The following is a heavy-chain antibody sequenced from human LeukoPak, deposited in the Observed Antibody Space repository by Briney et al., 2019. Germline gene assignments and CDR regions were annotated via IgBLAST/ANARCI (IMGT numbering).Heavy chain of an antibody. Sequence: GGSLRLSCAASGFTFSSYEMNWVRQAPGKGLEWVSYISSSGSTIYYADSVKGRFTISRDNAKNSLYLQMNSLRAEDTAVYYCARDQRVYDILTGLDYLGQGALVTVSS. J-gene: IGHJ4*02. CDR1: GFTFSSYE. CDR2: ISSSGSTI. D-gene: IGHD3-9*01. V-gene: IGHV3-48*03. CDR3: ARDQRVYDILTGLDY.